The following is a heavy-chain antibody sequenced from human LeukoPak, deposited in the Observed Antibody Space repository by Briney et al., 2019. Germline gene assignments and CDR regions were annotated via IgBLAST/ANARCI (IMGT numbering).Heavy chain of an antibody. CDR1: GFTFDDYA. CDR2: ISGDGGST. CDR3: AKAKRGYSKYELLDY. Sequence: PGGSLRLSCAPSGFTFDDYAMHCVRQAPGKGLEWVSLISGDGGSTYYADSVKGRFTISRDNSKNSLYLQMNSLRTEDTALYYCAKAKRGYSKYELLDYWVQGTLVTVSS. J-gene: IGHJ4*02. D-gene: IGHD4-11*01. V-gene: IGHV3-43*02.